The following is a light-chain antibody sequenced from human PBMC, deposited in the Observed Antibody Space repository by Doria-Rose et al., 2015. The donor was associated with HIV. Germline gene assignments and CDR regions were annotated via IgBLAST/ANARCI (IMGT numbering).Light chain of an antibody. J-gene: IGLJ1*01. V-gene: IGLV1-40*01. CDR2: GNI. Sequence: QTVGTQEPSVSEAPGQRVTISCTGSSSNIGAGYDVHWYQQLPGTAPKLLIYGNINRTSGAPDRISGSKSGTSASLAITGLQAEDEADYYCQSYDSSLSGYVFGTGTKVTVL. CDR1: SSNIGAGYD. CDR3: QSYDSSLSGYV.